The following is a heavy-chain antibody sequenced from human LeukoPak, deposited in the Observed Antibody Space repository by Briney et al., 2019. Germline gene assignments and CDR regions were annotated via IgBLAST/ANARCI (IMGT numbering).Heavy chain of an antibody. Sequence: PSETLSLTCTVSGGSIRSYYWSWIRQPPGKGLEWIGYIYYSGSTNYNPSLKSRVTISVDTSKNQFSLKLSSVTAADTAVYYCARDLVTMVRGVPINWFDPWGQGTLVTVSS. J-gene: IGHJ5*02. D-gene: IGHD3-10*01. CDR3: ARDLVTMVRGVPINWFDP. CDR2: IYYSGST. CDR1: GGSIRSYY. V-gene: IGHV4-59*12.